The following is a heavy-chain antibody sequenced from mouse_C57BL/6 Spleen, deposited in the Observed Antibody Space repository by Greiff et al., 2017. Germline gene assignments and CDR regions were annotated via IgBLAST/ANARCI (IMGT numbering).Heavy chain of an antibody. Sequence: QVQLQQPGAELVKPGASLKMSCKASGYTFTSYWITWVKQRSGQGLVWIGDISPGSGSTNYNEKFKSKATLTVDTSSSTASMQLSSLTSEDAAVYYCARAGTGTGERFAYWGQGTLVTVSA. J-gene: IGHJ3*01. V-gene: IGHV1-55*01. CDR3: ARAGTGTGERFAY. D-gene: IGHD2-14*01. CDR1: GYTFTSYW. CDR2: ISPGSGST.